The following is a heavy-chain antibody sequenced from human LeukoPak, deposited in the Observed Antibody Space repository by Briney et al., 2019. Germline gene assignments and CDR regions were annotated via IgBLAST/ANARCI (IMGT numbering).Heavy chain of an antibody. J-gene: IGHJ6*02. Sequence: ASVKVSCKASGYTFTSYGISWVRQAPGQGLEWMGWINTNTGNPTYAQGFTGRFVFSLDTSVSTAYLQISSLKAEDTAVYYCAREDIVVVPTASYGMDVWGQGTTVTVSS. D-gene: IGHD2-2*01. CDR2: INTNTGNP. CDR1: GYTFTSYG. V-gene: IGHV7-4-1*02. CDR3: AREDIVVVPTASYGMDV.